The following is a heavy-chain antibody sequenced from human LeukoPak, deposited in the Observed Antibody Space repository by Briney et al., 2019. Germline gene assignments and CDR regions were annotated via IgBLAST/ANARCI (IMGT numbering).Heavy chain of an antibody. CDR1: GGSFSGYY. D-gene: IGHD3-10*01. V-gene: IGHV4-34*01. CDR3: ARGRGLYYYYYMDV. Sequence: KPSETLSLTCAVYGGSFSGYYWSWIRQPPGKGLEWIGEINHSGSTNYNPSLKSRVTISVDTSKNQFSLKLSSVTAADTAVYYCARGRGLYYYYYMDVWGKGTTVTVSS. CDR2: INHSGST. J-gene: IGHJ6*03.